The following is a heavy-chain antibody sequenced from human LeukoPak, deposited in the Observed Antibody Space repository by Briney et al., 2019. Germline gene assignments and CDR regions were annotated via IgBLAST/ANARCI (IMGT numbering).Heavy chain of an antibody. D-gene: IGHD3-22*01. CDR1: GFTFSSYA. V-gene: IGHV3-23*01. J-gene: IGHJ4*02. CDR3: AREVVSHFDY. CDR2: ISGSGGST. Sequence: GGSLRLSCAASGFTFSSYAMSWVRQAPGKGLEWVSGISGSGGSTYYADSVKGRFTISRDNSKNTLYLQMNSLRAEDMAVYYCAREVVSHFDYWGQGTLVTVSS.